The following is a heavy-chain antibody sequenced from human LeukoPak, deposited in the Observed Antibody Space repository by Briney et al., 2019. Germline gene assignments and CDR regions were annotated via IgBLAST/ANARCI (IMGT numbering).Heavy chain of an antibody. CDR1: GFTFSSYS. V-gene: IGHV3-21*01. CDR2: ISSSSSYI. J-gene: IGHJ6*04. Sequence: PGGSLRLSCAASGFTFSSYSMNWVRQAPGKGLEWVSSISSSSSYIYYADSVKGRFTISRDNAKNSLYLQMNSLRAEDTAVYYCARVLVTYAVLDVWGKGTTVTISS. D-gene: IGHD2-8*02. CDR3: ARVLVTYAVLDV.